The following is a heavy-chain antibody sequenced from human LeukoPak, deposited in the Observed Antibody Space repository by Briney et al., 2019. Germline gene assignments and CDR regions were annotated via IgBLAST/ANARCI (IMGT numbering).Heavy chain of an antibody. CDR3: AKTYYYDSSGYSPFDY. J-gene: IGHJ4*02. D-gene: IGHD3-22*01. CDR2: LSAYNGNT. V-gene: IGHV1-18*01. CDR1: GYTFTSYG. Sequence: ASVKVSCKASGYTFTSYGISWVRQAPGQGLEWMGWLSAYNGNTNYAQKLQGRATMTTDTSTSTAYMELRSLRSDDTAVYYCAKTYYYDSSGYSPFDYWGQGTLVTVSS.